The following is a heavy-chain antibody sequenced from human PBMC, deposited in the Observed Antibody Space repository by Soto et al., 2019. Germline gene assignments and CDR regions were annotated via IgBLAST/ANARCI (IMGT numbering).Heavy chain of an antibody. CDR1: GGSISSGGYY. V-gene: IGHV4-31*11. Sequence: SETLSLTCAVSGGSISSGGYYWSWIRQHPGKGLEWIGYIYYSGSTYYNPSLKSRVTISVDTSKNQFSLKLSSVTAADTAVYYCARSYDSSGPFDYWGQGTLVTVSS. D-gene: IGHD3-22*01. CDR3: ARSYDSSGPFDY. J-gene: IGHJ4*02. CDR2: IYYSGST.